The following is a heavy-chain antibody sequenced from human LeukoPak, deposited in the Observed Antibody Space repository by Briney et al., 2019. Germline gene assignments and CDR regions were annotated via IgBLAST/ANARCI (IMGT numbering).Heavy chain of an antibody. V-gene: IGHV3-30-3*01. CDR2: ISYDGSNK. CDR3: ARDSEVYCSGGSCYTYYYYYGMDV. J-gene: IGHJ6*02. D-gene: IGHD2-15*01. CDR1: GFTFSSYA. Sequence: GGSLRLSCAASGFTFSSYAMSWVRQAPGKGLEWVAVISYDGSNKYYADSVKGRFTISRDNSKNTLYLQMNSLRAEDTAVYYCARDSEVYCSGGSCYTYYYYYGMDVWGQGTTVTVSS.